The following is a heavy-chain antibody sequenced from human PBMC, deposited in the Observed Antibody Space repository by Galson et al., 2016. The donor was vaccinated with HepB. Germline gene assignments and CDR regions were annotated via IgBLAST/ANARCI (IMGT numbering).Heavy chain of an antibody. D-gene: IGHD3-10*01. J-gene: IGHJ5*01. V-gene: IGHV5-51*01. CDR3: VRGSYYASGMFYRMQTFDS. CDR2: IYPGDSDT. CDR1: GYTFTYYW. Sequence: QSGAEVKKPGESLKISCKTSGYTFTYYWIGWVRQMPGKGLEWMAIIYPGDSDTRYHPTFHGQVTISADKSISTAYLQWDSLKPSDSALYYCVRGSYYASGMFYRMQTFDSWGLGTLVTVSS.